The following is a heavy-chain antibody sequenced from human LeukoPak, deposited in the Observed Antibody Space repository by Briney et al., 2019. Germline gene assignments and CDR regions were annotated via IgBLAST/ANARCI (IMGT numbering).Heavy chain of an antibody. D-gene: IGHD5-18*01. CDR1: AFTFGSFG. J-gene: IGHJ4*02. V-gene: IGHV3-23*01. Sequence: PEGSLRLSCAASAFTFGSFGMSWVRQAPGKGLEWVSAISDTGGSTFYADSVKGRFTISRDNSKNTLYLQMNSLRAEDTAVYYCAKGRIQSYMAPEYWGQGTLVTVSS. CDR3: AKGRIQSYMAPEY. CDR2: ISDTGGST.